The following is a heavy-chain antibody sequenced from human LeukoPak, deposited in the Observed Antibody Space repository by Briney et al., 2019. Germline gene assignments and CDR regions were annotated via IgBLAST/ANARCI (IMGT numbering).Heavy chain of an antibody. CDR1: GFTFSNYS. CDR2: IQYDGSNK. CDR3: AKELYGGYYYYMDV. J-gene: IGHJ6*03. V-gene: IGHV3-30*02. D-gene: IGHD4/OR15-4a*01. Sequence: GGSLRLSCAASGFTFSNYSMHWVRQAPGKGLEWVAFIQYDGSNKYYADSVKGRFTISRDNSKKTLYLQMNSLRPEDTAVYYCAKELYGGYYYYMDVWGKGTTVTVSS.